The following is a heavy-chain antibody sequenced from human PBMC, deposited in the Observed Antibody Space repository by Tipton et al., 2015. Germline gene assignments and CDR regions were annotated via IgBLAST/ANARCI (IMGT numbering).Heavy chain of an antibody. CDR3: ARLQIMGPFDY. V-gene: IGHV3-11*06. Sequence: SLRLSCAASGFIFSDYYMSWIRQAPGKGLEWVSYMSSSSSYRNYADSVKGRFTISRDNAKNSLYLQMNSLRADDTAVHYCARLQIMGPFDYWGQGTLVTVSS. D-gene: IGHD3-16*01. CDR1: GFIFSDYY. J-gene: IGHJ4*02. CDR2: MSSSSSYR.